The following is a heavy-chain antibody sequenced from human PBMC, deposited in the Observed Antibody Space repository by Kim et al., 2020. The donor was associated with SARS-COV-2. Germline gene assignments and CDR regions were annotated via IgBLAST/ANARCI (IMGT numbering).Heavy chain of an antibody. CDR2: INSAGTRS. CDR1: GFSFSIYW. CDR3: AREGYNWNDAFDI. D-gene: IGHD1-20*01. V-gene: IGHV3-74*01. J-gene: IGHJ3*02. Sequence: GGSLRLSCAASGFSFSIYWTHWVRQVPGKGLVWVSRINSAGTRSTYADSATGRFTISIAYANNTVYLQLNILRAEDTAVYYCAREGYNWNDAFDIWCQG.